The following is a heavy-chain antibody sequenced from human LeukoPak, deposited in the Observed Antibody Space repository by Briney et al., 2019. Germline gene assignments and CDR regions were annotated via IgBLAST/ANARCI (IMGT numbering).Heavy chain of an antibody. CDR3: AKDLPGDPDDQYYGMDV. CDR2: ISGSGGRT. J-gene: IGHJ6*02. Sequence: GGSLRLSCAASGFTFSNYAMSWVRQAPGKGLECVSAISGSGGRTYYAAPVKGRLTISRDNSKNTLHLQLNSLRAEDTALYYCAKDLPGDPDDQYYGMDVWGQGTTVTVSS. V-gene: IGHV3-23*01. CDR1: GFTFSNYA. D-gene: IGHD4-17*01.